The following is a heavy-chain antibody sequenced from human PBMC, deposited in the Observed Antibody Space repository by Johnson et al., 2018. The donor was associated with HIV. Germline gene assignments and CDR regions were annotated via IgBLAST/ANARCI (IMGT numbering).Heavy chain of an antibody. CDR3: ARNGLIPAAKGVAFDI. CDR1: GLTFSDYD. CDR2: ISSSGSTI. D-gene: IGHD6-25*01. J-gene: IGHJ3*02. V-gene: IGHV3-11*04. Sequence: VQLVESGGGLVKPGGSLRLSCAASGLTFSDYDMSWIRQAPGKGLEWVSYISSSGSTIYYADSVEGRFTISRDNAKNSLYLQMNSLRAEDTAVYYGARNGLIPAAKGVAFDIWGQGTTVTVSS.